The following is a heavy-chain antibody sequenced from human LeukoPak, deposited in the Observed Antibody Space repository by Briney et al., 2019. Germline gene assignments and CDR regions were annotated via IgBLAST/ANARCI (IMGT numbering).Heavy chain of an antibody. Sequence: GGSLRLSCAASGFTFSSYAMHWVRQAPGKGLEWVAVISYDGSNKYYADSVKGRFTISRDNSKNTLYLQMNSLRAEDTAVYYCARAYYYDSSGYYYSDWGQGTLVTVSS. J-gene: IGHJ4*02. CDR1: GFTFSSYA. D-gene: IGHD3-22*01. CDR2: ISYDGSNK. CDR3: ARAYYYDSSGYYYSD. V-gene: IGHV3-30-3*01.